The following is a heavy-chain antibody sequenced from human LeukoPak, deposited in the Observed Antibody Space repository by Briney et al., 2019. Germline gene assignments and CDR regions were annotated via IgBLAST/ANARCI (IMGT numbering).Heavy chain of an antibody. CDR1: GGSFSGYY. D-gene: IGHD6-19*01. CDR3: ARGPGSGWFDA. V-gene: IGHV4-34*01. Sequence: PSETLALTCAVYGGSFSGYYWSWIRQPPGKGLEWIGEINHSGSTNYNPSLKSRVTISVDTSKNQFSLKLSSVTAADTAVYYCARGPGSGWFDAWYRGTLATVSS. J-gene: IGHJ5*02. CDR2: INHSGST.